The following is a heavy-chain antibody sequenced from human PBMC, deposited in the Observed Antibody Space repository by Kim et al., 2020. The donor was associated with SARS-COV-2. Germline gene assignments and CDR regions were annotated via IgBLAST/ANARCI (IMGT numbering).Heavy chain of an antibody. D-gene: IGHD3-3*01. CDR3: ARDGRITIFGVVIRGPYYGMDV. CDR2: INAGNGNT. CDR1: GYTFTSYA. Sequence: ASVTVSCKASGYTFTSYAMHWVRQAPGQRLEWMGWINAGNGNTKYSQKFQGRVTITRDTSASTAYMELSSLRSEDTAVYYCARDGRITIFGVVIRGPYYGMDVWGQGTTVTVSS. J-gene: IGHJ6*02. V-gene: IGHV1-3*01.